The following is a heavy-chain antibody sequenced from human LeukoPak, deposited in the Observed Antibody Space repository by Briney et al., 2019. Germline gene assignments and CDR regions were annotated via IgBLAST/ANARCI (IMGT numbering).Heavy chain of an antibody. CDR2: ISAYNGNT. CDR1: GYTFTSYG. Sequence: ASVKVSCKASGYTFTSYGISWVRQAPGQGLDWMGWISAYNGNTNYAQKLQGRVTMTTDTSTSTAYMELRSLRSDDTAVYYCARVLGTPPAREWLLGYYYMDVWGKGTTVTVSS. V-gene: IGHV1-18*01. CDR3: ARVLGTPPAREWLLGYYYMDV. D-gene: IGHD3-3*01. J-gene: IGHJ6*03.